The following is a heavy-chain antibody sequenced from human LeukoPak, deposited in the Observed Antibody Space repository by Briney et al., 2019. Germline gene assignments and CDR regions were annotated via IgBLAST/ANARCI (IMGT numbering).Heavy chain of an antibody. D-gene: IGHD1-26*01. Sequence: ASVKVSCKASGYTFTSYGISWVRQAPGQGLEWMGWISPSNGNTNYVQNLQGRVTMTTDTSTSTAYMELRSLRSDDTAVYYCARYGGTIVGANRCFDYWGQGTLVIVSS. CDR1: GYTFTSYG. V-gene: IGHV1-18*01. J-gene: IGHJ4*02. CDR3: ARYGGTIVGANRCFDY. CDR2: ISPSNGNT.